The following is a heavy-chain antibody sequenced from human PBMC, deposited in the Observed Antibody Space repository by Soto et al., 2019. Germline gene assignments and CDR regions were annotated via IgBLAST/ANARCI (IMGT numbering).Heavy chain of an antibody. CDR1: GGSISSYY. J-gene: IGHJ6*03. D-gene: IGHD4-17*01. CDR2: IYYSGST. V-gene: IGHV4-59*01. CDR3: ARVGDYGDYIGYYYMDV. Sequence: SETLSLTCTVSGGSISSYYWSWIRQPPGKGLEWIGYIYYSGSTNYNPSLKSRVTISVDTSKNQYSLKLSSVTAADTAVYYCARVGDYGDYIGYYYMDVWGKGTTVTVSS.